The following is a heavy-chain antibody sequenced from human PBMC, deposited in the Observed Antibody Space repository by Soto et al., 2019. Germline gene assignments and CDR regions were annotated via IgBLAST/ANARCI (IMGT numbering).Heavy chain of an antibody. D-gene: IGHD2-2*01. J-gene: IGHJ6*03. CDR3: ARDRSCSSTSCSYYMDV. Sequence: ASVKVSCKASGYTFTSYAMHWVRQAPGQRLEWMGWINAGNGNTKYSQKFQGRVTITRDTSASTAYMELSSLRSEDTAVYYCARDRSCSSTSCSYYMDVWGKGTTVTVSS. V-gene: IGHV1-3*01. CDR1: GYTFTSYA. CDR2: INAGNGNT.